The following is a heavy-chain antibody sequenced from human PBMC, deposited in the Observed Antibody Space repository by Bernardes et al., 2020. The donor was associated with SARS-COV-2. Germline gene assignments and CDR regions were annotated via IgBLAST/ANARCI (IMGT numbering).Heavy chain of an antibody. Sequence: SETLSLTCTVSGGSISSGGYYWSWIRQRPGKGLEWIGYIYYSGSTYYNPSHKSRVTISVDTSNNQFSLKLSSVTAADTAVYYCARGGVLYAANWFDPWGQGTLVTVSS. CDR2: IYYSGST. CDR3: ARGGVLYAANWFDP. V-gene: IGHV4-31*03. D-gene: IGHD2-8*02. J-gene: IGHJ5*02. CDR1: GGSISSGGYY.